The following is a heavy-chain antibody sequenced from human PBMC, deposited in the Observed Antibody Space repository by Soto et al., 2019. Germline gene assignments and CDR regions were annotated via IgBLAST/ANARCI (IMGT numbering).Heavy chain of an antibody. CDR2: IYSDGGT. J-gene: IGHJ6*02. CDR3: ARGLYGSASWCYYGMDV. V-gene: IGHV3-53*01. CDR1: GFTVSGNY. D-gene: IGHD3-10*01. Sequence: GGSLRLSCAASGFTVSGNYMSWVRQAPGKGLEWVSVIYSDGGTDYADSVKGRFTISRDNSKNTLYLQMNSLRAEDTAVFYCARGLYGSASWCYYGMDVWGQGTTVTVPS.